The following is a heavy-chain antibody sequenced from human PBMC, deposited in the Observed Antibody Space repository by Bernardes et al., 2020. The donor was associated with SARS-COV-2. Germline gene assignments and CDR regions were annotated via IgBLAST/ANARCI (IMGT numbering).Heavy chain of an antibody. CDR2: FDPEDGET. J-gene: IGHJ4*02. Sequence: ASVKVSCKVSGYTLTELSMHWVRQAPGKGLEWMGGFDPEDGETIYAQKFQGRVTMTEDTSTDTAYMELSSLRSEDTAVYYCARDSGNIVTTTERFDYWGQGTLVTVSS. CDR3: ARDSGNIVTTTERFDY. V-gene: IGHV1-24*01. CDR1: GYTLTELS. D-gene: IGHD5-12*01.